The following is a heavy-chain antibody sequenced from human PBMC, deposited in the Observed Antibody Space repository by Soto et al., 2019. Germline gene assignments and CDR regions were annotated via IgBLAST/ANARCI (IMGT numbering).Heavy chain of an antibody. Sequence: LRLSCAASGFTFSNAWMSWVRQAPGKGLEWVGRIKSKTDGGTTDYAAPVKGRFTISRDDSKNTLYLQMNSLKTEDTAVYYCTTDYSSSWSNYYGMDVWGQGTTVTVSS. J-gene: IGHJ6*02. D-gene: IGHD6-13*01. CDR2: IKSKTDGGTT. CDR1: GFTFSNAW. V-gene: IGHV3-15*01. CDR3: TTDYSSSWSNYYGMDV.